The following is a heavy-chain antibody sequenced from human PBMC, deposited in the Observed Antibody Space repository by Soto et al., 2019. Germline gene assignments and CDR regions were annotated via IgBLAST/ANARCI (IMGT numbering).Heavy chain of an antibody. V-gene: IGHV3-11*05. CDR2: ISSSRSYT. Sequence: QVQLVESGGDLVKPGGSLRLSCAASGFTFSDYYMNWIRQAPGKGLEWVSFISSSRSYTNYADSVMGRFTISRDNDTNLMFLQINSLRAEDTAVYYCARSRTSSWSHFEYWGQGTLATVSS. CDR3: ARSRTSSWSHFEY. CDR1: GFTFSDYY. D-gene: IGHD6-13*01. J-gene: IGHJ4*02.